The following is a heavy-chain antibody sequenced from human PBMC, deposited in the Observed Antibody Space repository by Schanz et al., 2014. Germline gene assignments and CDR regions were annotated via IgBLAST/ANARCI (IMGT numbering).Heavy chain of an antibody. V-gene: IGHV3-23*04. Sequence: EVQLVESGGGLVKPGGSLRLSCTASGFTFSTYAMSWVRQAPGKGLEWVSALSGSGGSTYYADSVKGRFTISRDNSKNTLYLQMNSLRAEDTAVYYCAKQLDCGILTVSRNWGQGTLVTVSS. CDR1: GFTFSTYA. CDR3: AKQLDCGILTVSRN. J-gene: IGHJ4*02. CDR2: LSGSGGST. D-gene: IGHD3-9*01.